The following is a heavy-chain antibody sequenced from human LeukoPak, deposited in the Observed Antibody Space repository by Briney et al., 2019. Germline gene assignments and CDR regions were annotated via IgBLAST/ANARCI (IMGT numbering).Heavy chain of an antibody. J-gene: IGHJ3*02. CDR1: GFTFSSYA. CDR3: ATKSGWVGGFEI. D-gene: IGHD6-19*01. V-gene: IGHV3-23*01. Sequence: GGTLRLSCAASGFTFSSYAMSWVRQAPGKGLEWVSAISGSGGSTYYADSVKGRFTISRDNSKNTLYLQMNSLRAEDTAVYYCATKSGWVGGFEIWGQGTMVTVSS. CDR2: ISGSGGST.